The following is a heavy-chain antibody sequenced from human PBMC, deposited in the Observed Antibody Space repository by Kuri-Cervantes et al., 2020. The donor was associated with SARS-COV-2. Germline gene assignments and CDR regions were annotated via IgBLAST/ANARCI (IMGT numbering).Heavy chain of an antibody. V-gene: IGHV3-23*01. J-gene: IGHJ6*03. Sequence: GGSLRLSCAVYGGSFSGYYWSWIRQPPGKGLEWVSAISGSGGSTYYADSVKGRFTISRDNSKNTLYLQMNSLRAEDTAVYYCANLPAAINNYYYYYTDVWGKGTTVTVSS. CDR3: ANLPAAINNYYYYYTDV. D-gene: IGHD2-2*02. CDR1: GGSFSGYY. CDR2: ISGSGGST.